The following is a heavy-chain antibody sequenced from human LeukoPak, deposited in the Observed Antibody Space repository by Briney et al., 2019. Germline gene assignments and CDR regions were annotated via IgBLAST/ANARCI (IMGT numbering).Heavy chain of an antibody. CDR3: ARDWARYHCSSTSCHPPVYNWFDP. V-gene: IGHV4-38-2*02. D-gene: IGHD2-2*01. Sequence: SETLSLTCSVSGYSFTSGHYWGWIRQPPGKGLEWIANIYHTGSAHYNPSLKSRVTISVDTSKNQFSLKLSSVTAADTAVYYCARDWARYHCSSTSCHPPVYNWFDPWGQGTLVTVSS. CDR1: GYSFTSGHY. CDR2: IYHTGSA. J-gene: IGHJ5*02.